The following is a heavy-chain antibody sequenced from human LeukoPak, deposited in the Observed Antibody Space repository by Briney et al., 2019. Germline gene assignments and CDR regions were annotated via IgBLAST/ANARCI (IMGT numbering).Heavy chain of an antibody. D-gene: IGHD3-9*01. J-gene: IGHJ4*02. CDR2: ISGSGGST. Sequence: PGGSLRLSCAASGFTFSSYAMSWVRQAPGKGLEWVSAISGSGGSTYYADSVKGRFTISRDNSKNTPYLQMNSLRAEDTAVYYCAKDYYDILTGPFDYWGQGTLVTVSS. V-gene: IGHV3-23*01. CDR1: GFTFSSYA. CDR3: AKDYYDILTGPFDY.